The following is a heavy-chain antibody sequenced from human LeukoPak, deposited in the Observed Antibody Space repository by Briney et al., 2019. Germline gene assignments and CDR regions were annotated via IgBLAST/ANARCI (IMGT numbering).Heavy chain of an antibody. V-gene: IGHV1-69*04. CDR3: ARDPMVRGILIDY. J-gene: IGHJ4*02. CDR2: IIPNLGIA. Sequence: GSSVKVSCKASGGTFSSYAISWVRHAPGQGLEWMGRIIPNLGIANYAQKFQGRVTITADKSTSTAYMELRSLRSDDTAVYYCARDPMVRGILIDYWGQGTLVTVSS. CDR1: GGTFSSYA. D-gene: IGHD3-10*01.